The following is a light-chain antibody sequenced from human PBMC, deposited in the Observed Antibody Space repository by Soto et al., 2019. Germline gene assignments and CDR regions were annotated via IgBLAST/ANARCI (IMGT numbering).Light chain of an antibody. CDR1: QSVSYY. Sequence: EIVWTPSPGTLSLSPGESAPLSCRASQSVSYYLAWYQQKPCQAPRLLIYDASSRATGVPDRFSGSGSGTDFTLTISRLESEDIAVYYCQQHSNWPPITFGQGTKLDIK. J-gene: IGKJ5*01. V-gene: IGKV3D-20*02. CDR3: QQHSNWPPIT. CDR2: DAS.